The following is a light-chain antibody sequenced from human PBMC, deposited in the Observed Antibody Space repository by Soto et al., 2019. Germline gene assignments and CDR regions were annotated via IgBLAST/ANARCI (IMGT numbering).Light chain of an antibody. Sequence: EIVMPQSPATLSVSPGGRATLSCRASQSISDTLAWYQQKPGQAHRLLIYGASRRATGFPARFSGSGSGTDFTLTISSLQSEDFAVYYCQQYNNWPWAVGKGTKVDIK. CDR3: QQYNNWPWA. J-gene: IGKJ1*01. CDR2: GAS. V-gene: IGKV3-15*01. CDR1: QSISDT.